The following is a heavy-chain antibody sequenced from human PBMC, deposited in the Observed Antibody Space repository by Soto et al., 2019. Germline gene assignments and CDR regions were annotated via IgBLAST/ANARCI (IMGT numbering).Heavy chain of an antibody. CDR3: AKGRSYYYYYGVDV. Sequence: EVQLLESGGGLVQPGGSLRLSCAASGFTFSSCAMGWVRQAPGKGLEWVSDIIDSGGSTYYADYVNGLFTISRDNSKSTLYLQMNSLRAEDTALYYCAKGRSYYYYYGVDVWGQGTTVTVSS. V-gene: IGHV3-23*01. CDR2: IIDSGGST. CDR1: GFTFSSCA. J-gene: IGHJ6*02.